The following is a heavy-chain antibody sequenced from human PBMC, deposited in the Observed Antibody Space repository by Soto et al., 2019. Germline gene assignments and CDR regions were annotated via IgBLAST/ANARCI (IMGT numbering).Heavy chain of an antibody. CDR2: ISWNSGSI. CDR1: GFTFDDYA. V-gene: IGHV3-9*01. D-gene: IGHD1-26*01. CDR3: AKGSIVGATPNLFDY. Sequence: EVQLVESGGGLVQTGRSLRLSCADSGFTFDDYAMHWVRQAPGKGLEWVSGISWNSGSIGYADSVKGRFSNSRDNAKNSLYLQMNSLRAEDTALYYCAKGSIVGATPNLFDYWGQGTLVTVSS. J-gene: IGHJ4*02.